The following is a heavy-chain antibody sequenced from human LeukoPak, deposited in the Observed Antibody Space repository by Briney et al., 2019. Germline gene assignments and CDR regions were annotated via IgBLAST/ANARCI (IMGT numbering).Heavy chain of an antibody. D-gene: IGHD4-17*01. Sequence: ASVKVSCKASGYTFTGYYMHWVRQAPVQGLEWMGWINPNSGGTNYAQKFQGRVTMTRDTSISTAYMELSRLRSDDTAVYYCARVREDYGDYPLEGAFDIWGQGTLVTVSS. J-gene: IGHJ3*02. CDR2: INPNSGGT. CDR1: GYTFTGYY. CDR3: ARVREDYGDYPLEGAFDI. V-gene: IGHV1-2*02.